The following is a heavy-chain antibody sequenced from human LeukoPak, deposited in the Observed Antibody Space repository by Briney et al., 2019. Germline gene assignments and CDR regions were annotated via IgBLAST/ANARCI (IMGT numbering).Heavy chain of an antibody. J-gene: IGHJ4*02. CDR1: GVSFNDYY. V-gene: IGHV4-34*01. CDR3: ARFKGGTGFDY. CDR2: ISSSGKA. D-gene: IGHD1-26*01. Sequence: PSETLSLTCAVSGVSFNDYYWSWVRQPPGQGFEWIATISSSGKAYYYPSLMSRVTISVDTSKNQFSLDVTSVTAADTGLFYCARFKGGTGFDYWGRGILVIVS.